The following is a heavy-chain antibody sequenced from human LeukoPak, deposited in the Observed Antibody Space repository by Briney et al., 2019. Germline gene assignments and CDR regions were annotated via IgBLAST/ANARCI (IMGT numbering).Heavy chain of an antibody. D-gene: IGHD6-13*01. CDR2: ISYDGSNK. V-gene: IGHV3-30*01. J-gene: IGHJ6*03. Sequence: GGSLRLSCAASGFTFSSYAMHWVRQAPGKGLEWVAVISYDGSNKYYADSVKGRFTVSRDNSKNTLYLQMNSLRAEDTAVYYCARAGYSSSQGPSGYYYYMDVWGQGTLVTVSS. CDR1: GFTFSSYA. CDR3: ARAGYSSSQGPSGYYYYMDV.